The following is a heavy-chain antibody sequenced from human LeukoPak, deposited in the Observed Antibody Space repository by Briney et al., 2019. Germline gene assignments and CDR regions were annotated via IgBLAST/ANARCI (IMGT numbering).Heavy chain of an antibody. CDR2: IYNTGST. CDR3: ARVRDSSAYYLGAFDV. CDR1: NGSISSNY. D-gene: IGHD3-22*01. J-gene: IGHJ3*01. V-gene: IGHV4-4*07. Sequence: PSETLSLTCTVSNGSISSNYWSWIRQPAGKRLEWIGRIYNTGSTNYNPSLKSRVTMSVDTSKNQFSLRLTSVTAADTAIYYCARVRDSSAYYLGAFDVWVQGTMVTVSS.